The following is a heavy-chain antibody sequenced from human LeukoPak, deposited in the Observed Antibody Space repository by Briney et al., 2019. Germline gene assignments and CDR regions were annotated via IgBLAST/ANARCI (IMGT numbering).Heavy chain of an antibody. D-gene: IGHD3-9*01. V-gene: IGHV3-11*06. Sequence: GGSLRLSCAASGFTFSDCYMSWIRQAPGKGLEWVSYISSSSSYTNYADPVKGRFTISRDNAKSSLYLQMNSLRAEDTAVYYCARDNDYDILTGYYRGGYHDYWGQGTLITVSS. CDR3: ARDNDYDILTGYYRGGYHDY. J-gene: IGHJ4*02. CDR2: ISSSSSYT. CDR1: GFTFSDCY.